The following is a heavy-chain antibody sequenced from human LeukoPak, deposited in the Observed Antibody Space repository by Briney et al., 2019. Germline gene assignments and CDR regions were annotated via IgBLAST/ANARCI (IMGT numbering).Heavy chain of an antibody. Sequence: GGSLRLSCAASRFSLSSYDMNWVRQAPGKGLEWVSSISTSSTFIYYTYSVKGRFTISRDNAKNSLYLQMNSLSAEDTAVYYCARADCSSSTCYLRSSWFDPWGQGTLVTVSS. CDR3: ARADCSSSTCYLRSSWFDP. J-gene: IGHJ5*02. V-gene: IGHV3-21*01. CDR2: ISTSSTFI. CDR1: RFSLSSYD. D-gene: IGHD2/OR15-2a*01.